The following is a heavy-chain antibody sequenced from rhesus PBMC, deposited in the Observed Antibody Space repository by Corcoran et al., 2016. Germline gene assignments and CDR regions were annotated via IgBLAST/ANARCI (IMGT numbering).Heavy chain of an antibody. CDR3: AGALFGTWGLDS. D-gene: IGHD2-2*01. CDR1: GYTFTELS. CDR2: VDPVDVEI. V-gene: IGHV1-156*01. J-gene: IGHJ6*01. Sequence: AQLVQSGAEVTKPGASVKVSCKVSGYTFTELSMHWVRQARGKGLEWRGGVDPVDVEIIPAETFQGRVTMTDDPATDTDYIELSSLRSEHAAVYYCAGALFGTWGLDSWGQGVVVTVSS.